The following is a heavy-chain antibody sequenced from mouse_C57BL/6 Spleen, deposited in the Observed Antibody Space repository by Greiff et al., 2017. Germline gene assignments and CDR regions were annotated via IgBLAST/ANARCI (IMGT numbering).Heavy chain of an antibody. CDR3: ARPRDNSNDGYFDV. V-gene: IGHV1-55*01. J-gene: IGHJ1*03. CDR1: GYTFTSYW. D-gene: IGHD2-12*01. Sequence: QVQLQQPGAELVKPGASVKMSCKASGYTFTSYWITWVKQSPGQGLEWIGEIYPGSGSTNYNEKFKSKATLTVDTSSSTAYMQLSSLTSEDSAVYYCARPRDNSNDGYFDVWGTGTTVTVSS. CDR2: IYPGSGST.